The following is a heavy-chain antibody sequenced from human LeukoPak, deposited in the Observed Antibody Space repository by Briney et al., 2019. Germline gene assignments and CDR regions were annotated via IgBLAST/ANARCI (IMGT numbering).Heavy chain of an antibody. D-gene: IGHD6-13*01. CDR3: ARVTQQQLVRQRFDL. V-gene: IGHV3-30*03. CDR2: MSYDGSNQ. J-gene: IGHJ3*01. CDR1: GFTVSSNY. Sequence: GGSLRLSCAASGFTVSSNYMNWVRQAPGKGLEWVAVMSYDGSNQFHVDSVKGRFTISRDDSKNTLYLQMNSLRPEDTAVYYCARVTQQQLVRQRFDLWGQGTVVTVSS.